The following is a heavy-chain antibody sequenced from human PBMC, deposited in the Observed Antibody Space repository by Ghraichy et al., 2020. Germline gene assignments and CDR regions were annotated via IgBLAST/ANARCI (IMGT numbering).Heavy chain of an antibody. J-gene: IGHJ4*02. Sequence: SETLSLTCAVYGGSFSGYYWSWIRQPPGKGLEWIGEINDPGTTNYNPSLKSRVTISVDRSKNQFSLKLSSVTAADTAIYYCARGPDTWNFDYWGQGTLVSVSS. CDR2: INDPGTT. CDR3: ARGPDTWNFDY. D-gene: IGHD5-18*01. CDR1: GGSFSGYY. V-gene: IGHV4-34*01.